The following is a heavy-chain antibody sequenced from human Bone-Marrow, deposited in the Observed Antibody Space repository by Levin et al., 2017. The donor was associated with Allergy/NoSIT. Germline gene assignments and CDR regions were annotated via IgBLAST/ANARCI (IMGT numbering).Heavy chain of an antibody. J-gene: IGHJ4*02. CDR1: GYTFTSYD. V-gene: IGHV1-8*01. D-gene: IGHD3-22*01. CDR2: MNPNSGNT. CDR3: ARFDPRSRGYYDSSGYDGLGY. Sequence: ASVKVSCKASGYTFTSYDINWVRQATGQGLEWMGWMNPNSGNTGYAQKFQGRVTMTRNTSISTAYMELSSLRSEDTAVYYCARFDPRSRGYYDSSGYDGLGYWGQGTLVTVSS.